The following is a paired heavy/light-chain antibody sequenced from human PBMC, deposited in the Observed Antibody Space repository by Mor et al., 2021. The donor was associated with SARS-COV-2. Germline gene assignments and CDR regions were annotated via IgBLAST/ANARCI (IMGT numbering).Heavy chain of an antibody. Sequence: QVTLKESGPALVKPTETLKLTCAVSGISRGDSRVGVAWIRQPPGKALEWLVHLFFNGDPLYKTSLKTRLTISMDTSESEVVLTMTNVDVMDTGTYYCGRINHRGNWGDAFDAWGQGTMVTVSS. CDR2: LFFNGDP. CDR3: GRINHRGNWGDAFDA. J-gene: IGHJ3*01. CDR1: GISRGDSRVG. V-gene: IGHV2-26*01. D-gene: IGHD7-27*01.
Light chain of an antibody. Sequence: SFELTQPASVSVFPGQTATITCSCGKIDGEYISWYQQKAGQSPVLVIYRNFERPSGIPERFFGSKSGNTASLTISGTQTFDEADYYCQAWDRRDAVFGGGTRLTVL. J-gene: IGLJ2*01. V-gene: IGLV3-1*01. CDR1: KIDGEY. CDR2: RNF. CDR3: QAWDRRDAV.